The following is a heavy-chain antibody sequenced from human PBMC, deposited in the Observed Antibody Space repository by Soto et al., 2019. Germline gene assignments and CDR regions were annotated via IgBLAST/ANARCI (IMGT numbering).Heavy chain of an antibody. CDR2: IFYTGST. D-gene: IGHD2-15*01. J-gene: IGHJ4*02. CDR3: ARVKDTLYRHSFFAY. Sequence: SETLSLTCSVSGGTINSGDYFWSWIRQPPGKGLEWIGSIFYTGSTYYSPSLKSRASMSMDTSKNLFYMRLRSLTAADTAVYFCARVKDTLYRHSFFAYWGQGTPVTVSS. CDR1: GGTINSGDYF. V-gene: IGHV4-30-4*01.